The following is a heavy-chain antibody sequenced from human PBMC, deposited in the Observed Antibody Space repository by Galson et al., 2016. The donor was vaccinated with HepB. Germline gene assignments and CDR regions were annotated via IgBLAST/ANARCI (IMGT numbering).Heavy chain of an antibody. CDR3: ARDQNYYYGMDV. J-gene: IGHJ6*02. V-gene: IGHV3-21*01. CDR1: GFTFSSSV. CDR2: ISSSGKYI. D-gene: IGHD2/OR15-2a*01. Sequence: SLRLSCAASGFTFSSSVMSWVRQAPGKGLEWVSSISSSGKYIYYADSVKGRFTISRDNAKNSLYLQMNSLRAEDTAVYYCARDQNYYYGMDVWGQGTTVTVPS.